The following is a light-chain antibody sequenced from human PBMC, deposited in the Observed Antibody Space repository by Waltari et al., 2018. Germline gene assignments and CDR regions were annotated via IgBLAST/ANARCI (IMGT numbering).Light chain of an antibody. J-gene: IGKJ4*01. Sequence: IVLTQSPGTLSLSPGERASLSCRASQIISTSYLAWYQQKPGQAPRLLIYDASRRATGIPDRFSGSGSGTDFTLTISRLEPEDFAVYYCQKYGSTPRPFGGGTKVEIK. CDR2: DAS. CDR1: QIISTSY. V-gene: IGKV3-20*01. CDR3: QKYGSTPRP.